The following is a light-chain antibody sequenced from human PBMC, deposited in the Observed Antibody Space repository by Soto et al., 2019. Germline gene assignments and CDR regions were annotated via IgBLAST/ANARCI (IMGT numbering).Light chain of an antibody. CDR3: QQRSNWPPIT. CDR2: DAS. Sequence: ETVLTQSPGILSLSPGERATLSCRSSQSVSSDLAWYQQKPGQAPRLLIYDASNRATGIPARFSGSGSGTDFTLTISSLEAEDFAVYYCQQRSNWPPITFGQGTRLEI. J-gene: IGKJ5*01. V-gene: IGKV3-11*01. CDR1: QSVSSD.